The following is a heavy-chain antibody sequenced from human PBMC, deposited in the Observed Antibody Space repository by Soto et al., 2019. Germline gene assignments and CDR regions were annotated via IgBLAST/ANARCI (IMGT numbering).Heavy chain of an antibody. Sequence: SETLSLTCDVYGGSFSGYIWTWIRQTPGKGLQWIGQINHSGSANYNPSLKSRVTISVHTSNSQFSLKLSSVTAADTAVYYCARAQVRDYYDSSGYSNWFDPWGQGTLVT. D-gene: IGHD3-22*01. CDR1: GGSFSGYI. CDR3: ARAQVRDYYDSSGYSNWFDP. CDR2: INHSGSA. V-gene: IGHV4-34*01. J-gene: IGHJ5*02.